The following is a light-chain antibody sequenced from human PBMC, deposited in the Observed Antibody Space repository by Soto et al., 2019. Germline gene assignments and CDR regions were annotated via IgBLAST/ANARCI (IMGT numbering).Light chain of an antibody. CDR3: QQRSSWSFT. CDR2: GTS. V-gene: IGKV3D-20*02. CDR1: QSVGNSY. Sequence: ETVLTQSPGTLSLSPGERATLSCRASQSVGNSYLAWYLQKPGQAPRLLIYGTSGRATGVPDRFSGSGSGTDFTLTISRLDPEDFAVYYCQQRSSWSFTFGPGTKVDIK. J-gene: IGKJ3*01.